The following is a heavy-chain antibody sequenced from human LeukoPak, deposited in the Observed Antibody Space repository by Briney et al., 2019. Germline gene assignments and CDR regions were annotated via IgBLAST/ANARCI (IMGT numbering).Heavy chain of an antibody. CDR1: GFTFSDYA. Sequence: PGGTLTLSCAASGFTFSDYAMHWVRQAPGKGLEWVALISSDGINKYYADSVKGRFTISRDNSKNTLYLQMISLRPEDTAFYYCARDVSGWYYFDYWGQGTLVTVSS. CDR3: ARDVSGWYYFDY. CDR2: ISSDGINK. J-gene: IGHJ4*02. V-gene: IGHV3-30-3*01. D-gene: IGHD6-19*01.